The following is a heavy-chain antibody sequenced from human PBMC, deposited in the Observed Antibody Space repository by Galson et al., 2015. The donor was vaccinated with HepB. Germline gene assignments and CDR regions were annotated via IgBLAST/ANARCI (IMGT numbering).Heavy chain of an antibody. CDR2: ISSSSSYI. CDR3: ARDPIATSPGRGYFQH. V-gene: IGHV3-21*01. J-gene: IGHJ1*01. CDR1: GFTFSSYS. Sequence: SLRLSCVASGFTFSSYSMNWVRQAPGKGLEWVSSISSSSSYIYYADSVKGRFTISRDNAKNSLYLQMNSLRAEDTAVYYCARDPIATSPGRGYFQHWGQGTLVTVSS. D-gene: IGHD6-13*01.